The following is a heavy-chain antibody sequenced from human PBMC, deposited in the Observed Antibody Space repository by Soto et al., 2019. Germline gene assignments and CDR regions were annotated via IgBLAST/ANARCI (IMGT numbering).Heavy chain of an antibody. CDR1: GFTFSSYA. CDR3: AKDRYSSGWYFFDS. CDR2: ISSSGGRT. J-gene: IGHJ4*02. D-gene: IGHD6-19*01. V-gene: IGHV3-23*01. Sequence: EVQLLESGGGLVQPGGSLRLSCVASGFTFSSYAMSWVRQAPGKGLEWVSAISSSGGRTFYADSVKGRFTISRDDSKNTLFLQMNSLRADDTAIYYCAKDRYSSGWYFFDSWGQGALVTVSS.